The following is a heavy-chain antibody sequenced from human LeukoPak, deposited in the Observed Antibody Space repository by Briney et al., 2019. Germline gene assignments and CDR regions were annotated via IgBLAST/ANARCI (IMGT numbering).Heavy chain of an antibody. D-gene: IGHD1-1*01. CDR3: ARVASYSKTTIREDV. Sequence: PSETLSLTCTVSGGSISSGDYYWSWIRQPPGKGLEWIGYIYYSGSTYYNPSLKSRVTISVDTSKNQFSLKLSSVTAADTAVYYCARVASYSKTTIREDVWGQGTTVTVSS. V-gene: IGHV4-30-4*01. CDR1: GGSISSGDYY. CDR2: IYYSGST. J-gene: IGHJ6*02.